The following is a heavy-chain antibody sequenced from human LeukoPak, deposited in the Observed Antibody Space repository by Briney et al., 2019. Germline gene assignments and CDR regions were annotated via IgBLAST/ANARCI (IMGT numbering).Heavy chain of an antibody. CDR2: IGGNSYYT. J-gene: IGHJ6*02. Sequence: GGSLRLSCAASGFTFSDYYMSWIRQTPEKGLEWVSYIGGNSYYTNYADSVKGRFTISRDNSKNTLYLQMNSLRAEDTAVYYCAREDGYYYDSNGYYLFGMDVWGQGTTVTVSS. CDR3: AREDGYYYDSNGYYLFGMDV. V-gene: IGHV3-11*06. CDR1: GFTFSDYY. D-gene: IGHD3-22*01.